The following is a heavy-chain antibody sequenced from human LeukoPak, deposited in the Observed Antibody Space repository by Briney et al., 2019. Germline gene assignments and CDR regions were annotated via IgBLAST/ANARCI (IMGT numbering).Heavy chain of an antibody. CDR2: IYHSGST. D-gene: IGHD2-2*01. CDR1: GGSIGSYY. CDR3: ARTVPASYYYGMDV. V-gene: IGHV4-59*08. J-gene: IGHJ6*02. Sequence: SETLSLTCTVSGGSIGSYYWSWVRQPPGKGLEWIGSIYHSGSTYYNPSLKSRVTISVDTSKNQFSLKLSSVTAADTAVYYCARTVPASYYYGMDVWGQGTTVTVSS.